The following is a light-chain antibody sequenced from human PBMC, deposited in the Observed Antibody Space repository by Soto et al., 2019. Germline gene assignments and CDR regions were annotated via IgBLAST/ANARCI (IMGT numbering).Light chain of an antibody. V-gene: IGLV6-57*03. J-gene: IGLJ2*01. CDR2: ENN. CDR3: QSYDSSNHVV. CDR1: SGSIASNY. Sequence: NFMLTQPHSVSESPEKTVTISCTRSSGSIASNYVQWYQQRPGSAPTTVIYENNQRPSGVPDRFSGSIDSSSNSASLTISGLETDDEGDYYCQSYDSSNHVVFGGGTKLTVL.